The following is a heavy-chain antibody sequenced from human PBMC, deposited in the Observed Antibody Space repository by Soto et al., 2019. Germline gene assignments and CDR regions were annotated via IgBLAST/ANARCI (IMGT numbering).Heavy chain of an antibody. CDR1: GGSISSYY. Sequence: QVQLQESGPGLVKPSETLSLTCTVSGGSISSYYWSWIRQPPGKGLEWIGYIYYSGSTNYNPSLKSRVTISVDTSKNQFSLKLSSVTAADTAVYYCATLQLGTPPYFDYWGQGTLVTVSS. CDR3: ATLQLGTPPYFDY. CDR2: IYYSGST. D-gene: IGHD7-27*01. V-gene: IGHV4-59*01. J-gene: IGHJ4*02.